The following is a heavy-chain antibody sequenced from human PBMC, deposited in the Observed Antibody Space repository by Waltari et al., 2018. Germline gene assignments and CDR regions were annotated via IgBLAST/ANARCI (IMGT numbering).Heavy chain of an antibody. CDR2: IYHSGGT. CDR1: GGSISSSNW. J-gene: IGHJ4*02. D-gene: IGHD2-21*02. Sequence: QVQLQESGPGLVKPSGTLSLTCAVSGGSISSSNWWSWVRQPPGKGLEWIGEIYHSGGTNYNPALKSRVTISGEKSKNQFSLKLSSVTAADTAVYYCAASGIGGNSLNYWGQGTLVTVSS. V-gene: IGHV4-4*02. CDR3: AASGIGGNSLNY.